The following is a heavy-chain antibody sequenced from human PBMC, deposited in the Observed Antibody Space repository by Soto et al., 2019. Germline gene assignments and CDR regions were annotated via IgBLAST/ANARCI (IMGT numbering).Heavy chain of an antibody. V-gene: IGHV1-2*02. CDR1: GYTFTTYY. CDR3: ARTERTTWPNFVY. D-gene: IGHD4-17*01. CDR2: INPNSGMT. Sequence: ASVKVSCKASGYTFTTYYLHWVRQAPGQDLEWMGWINPNSGMTNSVQKFQGRVTMTRDTSITTAYMELSRLNSDDTAVYYCARTERTTWPNFVYWGQGTQVTVSS. J-gene: IGHJ4*02.